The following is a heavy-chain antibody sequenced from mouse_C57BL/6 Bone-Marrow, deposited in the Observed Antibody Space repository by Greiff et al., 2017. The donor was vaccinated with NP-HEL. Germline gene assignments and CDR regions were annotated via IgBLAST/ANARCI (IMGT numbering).Heavy chain of an antibody. Sequence: EVQGVESGGGLVQPGGSMKLSCAASGFTFSDAWMDWVRQSPERGLEWVAEFRNKANNHATYYAESVKGRFTISRDDSKSSVYLQMNSLRAEDTGVYYCTRGGYDGFAYWGQGTLVTVSA. CDR3: TRGGYDGFAY. CDR1: GFTFSDAW. J-gene: IGHJ3*01. CDR2: FRNKANNHAT. D-gene: IGHD2-2*01. V-gene: IGHV6-6*01.